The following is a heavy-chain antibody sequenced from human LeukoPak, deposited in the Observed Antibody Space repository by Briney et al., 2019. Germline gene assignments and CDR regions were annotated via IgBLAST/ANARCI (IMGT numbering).Heavy chain of an antibody. J-gene: IGHJ4*02. V-gene: IGHV3-30-3*01. CDR2: ISYDGSNK. CDR3: AKDKRNIGSGTLHDY. D-gene: IGHD6-19*01. CDR1: GFTFSSYA. Sequence: GGSLRLSCAASGFTFSSYAMHWVRQAPGKGLEWVAVISYDGSNKYYADSVKGRFTISRDNSKDTLYLQMNSLRAEDTAVYYCAKDKRNIGSGTLHDYWGQGTLVTVSS.